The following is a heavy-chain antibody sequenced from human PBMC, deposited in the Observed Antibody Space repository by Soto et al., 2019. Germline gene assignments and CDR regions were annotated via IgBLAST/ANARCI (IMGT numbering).Heavy chain of an antibody. Sequence: GESLKISCKGSGYSFTSYWISWVRQMPGKGLEWMGRIDPSDSYTNYSPSFQGHVTISADKSISTAYLQWSSLKASDTAMYYCARSKVEVAPYYYYGMDVWGQGTTVTVSS. CDR1: GYSFTSYW. J-gene: IGHJ6*02. CDR2: IDPSDSYT. V-gene: IGHV5-10-1*01. CDR3: ARSKVEVAPYYYYGMDV.